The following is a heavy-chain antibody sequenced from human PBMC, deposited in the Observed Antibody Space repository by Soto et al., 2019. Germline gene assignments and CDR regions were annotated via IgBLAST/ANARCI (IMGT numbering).Heavy chain of an antibody. CDR1: GFTFSDYA. CDR2: VSHDGRNT. V-gene: IGHV3-30*18. J-gene: IGHJ4*02. CDR3: AKGGRQWLVTSDFNY. Sequence: VQLVESGGGVVQPGRSLRLSCAASGFTFSDYAIHWVRQAPGKGLEWVAVVSHDGRNTHYADSVKGRFTISRDSSKNTVSLEMTSLRSEDTAVYYCAKGGRQWLVTSDFNYWGQGALVTVSS. D-gene: IGHD6-19*01.